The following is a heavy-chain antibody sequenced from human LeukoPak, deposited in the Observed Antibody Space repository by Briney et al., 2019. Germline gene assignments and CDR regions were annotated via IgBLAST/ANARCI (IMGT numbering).Heavy chain of an antibody. V-gene: IGHV3-23*01. CDR2: LSGSGGSS. J-gene: IGHJ4*02. CDR1: GFTFTNYA. CDR3: AKPLRDAGSFNYPYFDF. D-gene: IGHD5-24*01. Sequence: GGSLRLSCAASGFTFTNYAMNWVRQAPGKGLEWVSALSGSGGSSSYADSVRGRFTISRDNSNNMLYLQMNSLRAEDTAVYYCAKPLRDAGSFNYPYFDFWGQGTLVTVSS.